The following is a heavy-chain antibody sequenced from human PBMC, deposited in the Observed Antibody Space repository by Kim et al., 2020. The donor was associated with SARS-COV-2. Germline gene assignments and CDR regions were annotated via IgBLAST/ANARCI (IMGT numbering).Heavy chain of an antibody. CDR3: ARDPAAALDY. Sequence: SANYNPSLKSRVTISVDTSKNQFSLKLSSVTAADTAVYYCARDPAAALDYWGQGTLVTVSS. CDR2: SA. J-gene: IGHJ4*02. D-gene: IGHD6-13*01. V-gene: IGHV4-34*01.